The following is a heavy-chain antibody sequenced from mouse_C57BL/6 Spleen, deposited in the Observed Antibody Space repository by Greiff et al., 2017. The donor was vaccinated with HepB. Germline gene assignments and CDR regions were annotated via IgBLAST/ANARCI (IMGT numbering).Heavy chain of an antibody. CDR2: IDPENGDT. V-gene: IGHV14-4*01. J-gene: IGHJ3*01. CDR3: TTDYGSAY. D-gene: IGHD1-1*01. Sequence: EVQLQESGAELVRPGASVKLSCTAPGFNIKDDYMHWVKQRPEQGLEWIGWIDPENGDTEYASKFQGKATITADTSSNTAYLQLSSLTSEDTAVYYCTTDYGSAYWGQGTLVTVSA. CDR1: GFNIKDDY.